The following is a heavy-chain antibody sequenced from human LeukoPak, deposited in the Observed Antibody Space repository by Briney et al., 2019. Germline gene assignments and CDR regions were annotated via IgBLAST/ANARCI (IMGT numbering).Heavy chain of an antibody. D-gene: IGHD5-18*01. CDR1: GFTFRNYW. CDR3: ARAKRGYSYGYYHYFDY. CDR2: IKQDGSEK. J-gene: IGHJ4*02. Sequence: SGGSLRLSCAASGFTFRNYWMSWVRQAPGKGLEWVANIKQDGSEKYYVDSVKGRFTISRDNAQNSLYLQMNSLRAEDTAVYYCARAKRGYSYGYYHYFDYWGQGTLVTVSS. V-gene: IGHV3-7*03.